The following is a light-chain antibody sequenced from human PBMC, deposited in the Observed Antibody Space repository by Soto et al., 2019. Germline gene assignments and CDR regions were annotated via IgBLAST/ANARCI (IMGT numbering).Light chain of an antibody. Sequence: DIQMTQSPSTLSASVGDRVTITCRASQSVGSWLAWYQQKPGKAPKLLIYQASSLENGVPSRFSGSGSGTEFTLTISSLQSDDFATYYCLQSNSYWTFGQGTKVEI. J-gene: IGKJ1*01. CDR1: QSVGSW. V-gene: IGKV1-5*03. CDR3: LQSNSYWT. CDR2: QAS.